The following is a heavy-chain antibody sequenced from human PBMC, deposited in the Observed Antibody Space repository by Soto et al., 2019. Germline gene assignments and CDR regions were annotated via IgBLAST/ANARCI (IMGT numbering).Heavy chain of an antibody. V-gene: IGHV4-34*01. D-gene: IGHD3-3*01. CDR2: IYYSGST. Sequence: QVQLQQWGAGLLKPSETLSLTCAVYGGSFSGYYWSWIRQPPGKGLEWIGYIYYSGSTYYNPSLKSRVTISVDTSKNQFSLKLSSVTAADTAVYYCVRGIGGYFHYWGQGSLVTVSS. CDR1: GGSFSGYY. J-gene: IGHJ4*02. CDR3: VRGIGGYFHY.